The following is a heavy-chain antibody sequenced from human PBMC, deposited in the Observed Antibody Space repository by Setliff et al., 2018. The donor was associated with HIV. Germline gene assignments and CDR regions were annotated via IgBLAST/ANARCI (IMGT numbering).Heavy chain of an antibody. J-gene: IGHJ5*02. V-gene: IGHV1-18*01. CDR2: ISAYNGNT. CDR1: GYTFTSYG. Sequence: ASVKVSCKASGYTFTSYGISWVRQAPGQGLEWMGWISAYNGNTNYAQKLQGRVTMTTDTSTSTAYMELRSLRSDDTAVYYCALSEYCSGGSCSRKNWFALWGQGTLVTVSS. D-gene: IGHD2-15*01. CDR3: ALSEYCSGGSCSRKNWFAL.